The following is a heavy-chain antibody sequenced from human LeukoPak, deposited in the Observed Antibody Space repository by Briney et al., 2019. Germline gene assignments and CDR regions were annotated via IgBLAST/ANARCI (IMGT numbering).Heavy chain of an antibody. J-gene: IGHJ6*02. CDR3: AKGGYCSSTSCEIHYYYYGMDV. CDR1: GFTFSSYA. D-gene: IGHD2-2*01. V-gene: IGHV3-23*01. Sequence: GGSLRLSCAASGFTFSSYAMSWVRQAPGKGLEWVSAISGSGGSTYYVDSVKGRFTISRDNSKNTLYLQMNSLRAEDTAVYYCAKGGYCSSTSCEIHYYYYGMDVWGQGTTVTVSS. CDR2: ISGSGGST.